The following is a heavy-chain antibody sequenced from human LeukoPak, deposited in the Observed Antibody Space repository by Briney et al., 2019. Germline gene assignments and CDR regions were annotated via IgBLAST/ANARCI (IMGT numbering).Heavy chain of an antibody. CDR2: IYYSGST. Sequence: PSETLSLTCTVSGGSIRSYYWSWIRQPPGKGLEWIGYIYYSGSTNYNPSLKSRVTISVDTSKNQFSLKLSSVTAADTAVYYCAKHYYDSSGYYFDYWGQGTLVTVSS. CDR1: GGSIRSYY. CDR3: AKHYYDSSGYYFDY. J-gene: IGHJ4*02. D-gene: IGHD3-22*01. V-gene: IGHV4-59*01.